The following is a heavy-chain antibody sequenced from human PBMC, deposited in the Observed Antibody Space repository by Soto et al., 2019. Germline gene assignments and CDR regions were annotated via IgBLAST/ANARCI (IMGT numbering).Heavy chain of an antibody. V-gene: IGHV1-69*13. CDR2: IIPIFGTA. CDR1: GGTFSSYA. D-gene: IGHD4-4*01. CDR3: ARLQESKNDLPGMDV. J-gene: IGHJ6*02. Sequence: GAAVKVSCKASGGTFSSYAISWVRQAPGQGLEWMGGIIPIFGTANYAQKFQGRVTITADESTSTAYMELSSLRSEDTAVYYCARLQESKNDLPGMDVCGRGTTVTVSS.